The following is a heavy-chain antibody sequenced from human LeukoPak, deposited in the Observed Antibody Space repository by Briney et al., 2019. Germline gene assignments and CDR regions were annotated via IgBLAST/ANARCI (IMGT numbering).Heavy chain of an antibody. CDR3: AKDGQQVRPRNFDS. Sequence: PGGSLRLSCAASGFTFSSYGMSWVRQAPGKGLEWVSGISGSGGTTYYGDSMKGRVTISRDSSKSTLYLQMDSLRSEDTAVYYCAKDGQQVRPRNFDSWGQGTLVTVSS. V-gene: IGHV3-23*01. CDR1: GFTFSSYG. J-gene: IGHJ4*02. CDR2: ISGSGGTT. D-gene: IGHD6-13*01.